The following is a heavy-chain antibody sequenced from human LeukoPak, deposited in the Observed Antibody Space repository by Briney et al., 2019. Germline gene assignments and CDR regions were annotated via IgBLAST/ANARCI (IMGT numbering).Heavy chain of an antibody. CDR3: AKSTPSTDYYGAGVIRRGADV. J-gene: IGHJ6*02. D-gene: IGHD3-10*01. CDR2: IKQDGSEK. CDR1: GFTFSSYW. Sequence: PGGSLRLSCAASGFTFSSYWMSWVRQAPGKGLEWVANIKQDGSEKYYVDSVKGRFTISRDNDKDSLYLQMDSLREDDTALYYCAKSTPSTDYYGAGVIRRGADVWGQGTTVTVSS. V-gene: IGHV3-7*03.